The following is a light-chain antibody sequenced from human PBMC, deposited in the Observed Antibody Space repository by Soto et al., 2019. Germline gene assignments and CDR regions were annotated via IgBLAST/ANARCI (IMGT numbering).Light chain of an antibody. Sequence: QSVLTQPPSVSGAPGQRVTISCTGSSSNIGAGYDVQWYQQLPGTAPKLLIDGHTDGPSVFPERFSGSKSGTSASLAITGLQAEDEADYYCQSYDSRRTGSVVFGGGTKLTVL. CDR2: GHT. CDR3: QSYDSRRTGSVV. V-gene: IGLV1-40*01. CDR1: SSNIGAGYD. J-gene: IGLJ2*01.